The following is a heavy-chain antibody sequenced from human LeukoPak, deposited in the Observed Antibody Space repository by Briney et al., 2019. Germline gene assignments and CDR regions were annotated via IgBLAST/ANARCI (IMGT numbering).Heavy chain of an antibody. V-gene: IGHV4-59*08. J-gene: IGHJ3*02. Sequence: NPSETLSLTCTVSGGSINNYYWSWIRQPPGKGLEWIGYIYYRGGDMNYNPSLKSRLTISVDTSKNQISLMLNSMTAADTAVYYCARQPAATAAFDIWAQGTMVTVSS. CDR3: ARQPAATAAFDI. D-gene: IGHD5-18*01. CDR2: IYYRGGDM. CDR1: GGSINNYY.